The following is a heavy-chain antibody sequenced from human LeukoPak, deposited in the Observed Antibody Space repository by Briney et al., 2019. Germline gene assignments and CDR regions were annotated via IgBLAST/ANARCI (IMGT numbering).Heavy chain of an antibody. CDR1: GFTFSGYE. Sequence: PGGSPRLSCAASGFTFSGYEMNWIRQPPGKGLEWIGEINHSGSTNYNPSLKRRVTISVDTSKNQFSLKLSSVTAADTAVYYCAREAIRPADTAMVTGVDYWGQGTLGTVSS. V-gene: IGHV4-34*01. CDR3: AREAIRPADTAMVTGVDY. J-gene: IGHJ4*02. D-gene: IGHD5-18*01. CDR2: INHSGST.